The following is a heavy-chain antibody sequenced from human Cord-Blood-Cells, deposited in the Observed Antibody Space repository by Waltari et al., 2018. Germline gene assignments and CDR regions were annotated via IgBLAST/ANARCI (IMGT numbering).Heavy chain of an antibody. Sequence: QVQLQESGPGLVKPSETLSLTCPVSGGSISSYYWSWIRQPPGKGLEWIGYIYYSGSTNYNPSLKSRVTISVDTSKNQFSLKLSSVTAADTAVYYCASSVTGDAFDIWGQGTMVTVSS. CDR2: IYYSGST. V-gene: IGHV4-59*01. D-gene: IGHD7-27*01. J-gene: IGHJ3*02. CDR1: GGSISSYY. CDR3: ASSVTGDAFDI.